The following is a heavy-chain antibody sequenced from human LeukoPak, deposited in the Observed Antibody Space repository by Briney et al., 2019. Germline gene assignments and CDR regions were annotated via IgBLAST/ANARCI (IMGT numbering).Heavy chain of an antibody. Sequence: ASVKVSCKGSGYTFTSYGISWVRQAPGQGLEWVGWISAYNGNTNYAQKLQGRVTMTTDTSTSTACMELRSLTSDDTAVYYCARDSYSGSYYSTGYWGQGTLVTVSS. CDR2: ISAYNGNT. J-gene: IGHJ4*02. CDR3: ARDSYSGSYYSTGY. D-gene: IGHD1-26*01. CDR1: GYTFTSYG. V-gene: IGHV1-18*01.